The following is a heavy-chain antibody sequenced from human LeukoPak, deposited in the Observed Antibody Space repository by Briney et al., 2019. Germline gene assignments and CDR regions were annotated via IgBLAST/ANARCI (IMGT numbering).Heavy chain of an antibody. CDR3: ARERGNYGDSGYYYYYGMDV. J-gene: IGHJ6*02. CDR2: IGTAGDT. D-gene: IGHD4-17*01. CDR1: GFTFSSYD. Sequence: GGSLRLPCAASGFTFSSYDMHWVRQATGKGLEWVSAIGTAGDTYYPGSVKGRFTISRENAKNSLYLQMNSLRAGDTAVYYCARERGNYGDSGYYYYYGMDVWGQGTTVTVSS. V-gene: IGHV3-13*01.